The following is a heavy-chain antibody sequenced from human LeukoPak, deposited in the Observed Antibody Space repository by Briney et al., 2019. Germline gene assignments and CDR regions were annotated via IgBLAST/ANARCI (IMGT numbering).Heavy chain of an antibody. CDR3: AKALRFLEWFPTAGFDP. V-gene: IGHV3-30*18. CDR2: ISYDGSNK. CDR1: GFTFSSYG. D-gene: IGHD3-3*01. Sequence: GGSLRLSCAASGFTFSSYGMHWVRQAPGKGLEWVAVISYDGSNKYYADSVKGRFTISRDNSKNTLYLQMNSLRAEDTAVYYCAKALRFLEWFPTAGFDPWGQGTLVTASS. J-gene: IGHJ5*02.